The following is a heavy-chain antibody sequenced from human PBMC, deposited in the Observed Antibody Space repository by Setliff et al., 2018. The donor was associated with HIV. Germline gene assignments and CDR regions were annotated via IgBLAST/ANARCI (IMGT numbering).Heavy chain of an antibody. Sequence: SETLSLTCSVSDASISSHYWSWIRQPPGKGLEWIAYIYYSGSTSYNPSLKSRVTMSVDTSKNQFSLKLSSVTAADTAVYYCARWYNDDSTGSHMDVWGKGTTVTVSS. V-gene: IGHV4-59*08. CDR1: DASISSHY. J-gene: IGHJ6*03. CDR3: ARWYNDDSTGSHMDV. CDR2: IYYSGST. D-gene: IGHD3-22*01.